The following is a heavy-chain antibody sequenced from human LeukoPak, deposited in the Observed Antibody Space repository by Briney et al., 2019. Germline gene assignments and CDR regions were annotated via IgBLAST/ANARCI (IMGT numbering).Heavy chain of an antibody. J-gene: IGHJ3*02. CDR3: ARPQGYCSGGSCQGAFDI. Sequence: GGSLRLSCAASGFTFSDYYMSWIRQAPGKRLEWVSYISSSSSYTNYADSVKGRFTISRDNAKNSLYLQMNSLRAEDTAVYYCARPQGYCSGGSCQGAFDIWAKGQWSPSLQ. CDR1: GFTFSDYY. V-gene: IGHV3-11*06. D-gene: IGHD2-15*01. CDR2: ISSSSSYT.